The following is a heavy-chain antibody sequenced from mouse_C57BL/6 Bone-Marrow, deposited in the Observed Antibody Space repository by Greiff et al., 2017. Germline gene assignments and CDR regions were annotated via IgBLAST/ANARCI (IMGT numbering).Heavy chain of an antibody. CDR1: GYTFTDYN. J-gene: IGHJ1*03. CDR3: ARAVYYGYHWYFDV. Sequence: VQLQQSGPELVKPGASVKIPCKASGYTFTDYNMDWVKQSHGTSLEWIGDINPNNGGTIYNQKFKGKATLTVDKSSSPADMELRILTSEDTAVYYCARAVYYGYHWYFDVWGTGTTVTGSS. V-gene: IGHV1-18*01. CDR2: INPNNGGT. D-gene: IGHD2-2*01.